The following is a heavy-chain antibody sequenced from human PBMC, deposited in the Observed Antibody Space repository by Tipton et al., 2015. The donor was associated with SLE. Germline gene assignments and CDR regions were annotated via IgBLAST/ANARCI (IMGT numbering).Heavy chain of an antibody. CDR1: GGSISSSNW. Sequence: TLSLTCAVSGGSISSSNWWSWVRQPAGKGLEWIGRIYTSGSTNYNPSLKSRVTISVDTSKNQFSLKLSSVTAADTAVYYCARAPGLRYAFDIWGQGTMVTVSS. D-gene: IGHD5-12*01. CDR2: IYTSGST. V-gene: IGHV4-61*02. CDR3: ARAPGLRYAFDI. J-gene: IGHJ3*02.